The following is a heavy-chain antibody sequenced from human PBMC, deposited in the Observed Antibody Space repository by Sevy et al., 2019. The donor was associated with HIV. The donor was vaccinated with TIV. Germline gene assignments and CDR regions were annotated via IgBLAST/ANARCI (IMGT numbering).Heavy chain of an antibody. V-gene: IGHV3-21*01. CDR3: ARFHSSSWFDALDI. CDR1: GFTFSSYS. J-gene: IGHJ3*02. CDR2: ISSSSSYI. Sequence: GGSLRLSCGASGFTFSSYSMNWVRQAPGKGLEWVSLISSSSSYIYYADSVKGRFTISRDKAKNSLYLQMNRLRAEDTAVYYCARFHSSSWFDALDIWGQGTMVTVSS. D-gene: IGHD6-13*01.